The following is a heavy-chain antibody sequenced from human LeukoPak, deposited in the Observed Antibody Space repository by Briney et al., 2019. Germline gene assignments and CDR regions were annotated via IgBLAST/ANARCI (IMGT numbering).Heavy chain of an antibody. J-gene: IGHJ6*03. D-gene: IGHD6-19*01. Sequence: SQTLSLTCAISGDSVSSNSAAWNWIRQSPSRGLEWLGRTYYRSKWYNDYAVSVKSRITINPDTSKNQFSLQLNSVTPEDTAVYYCARAQVAVGHSYYYMDVWGKGTTVTVSS. V-gene: IGHV6-1*01. CDR3: ARAQVAVGHSYYYMDV. CDR2: TYYRSKWYN. CDR1: GDSVSSNSAA.